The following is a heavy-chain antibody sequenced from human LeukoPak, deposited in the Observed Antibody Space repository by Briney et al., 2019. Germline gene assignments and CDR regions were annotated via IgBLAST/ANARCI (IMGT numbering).Heavy chain of an antibody. V-gene: IGHV4-34*01. Sequence: PSETLSLTCAVYGGSFSGYYWSWIRQPPGKGLEWIGAINHSGSTTYNPSLKSRVTISVDTSKNQFSLKLSSVTAADTAVYYCAREGENSGILGIQLWDQSFDYWGQGTLVTVSS. D-gene: IGHD5-18*01. CDR3: AREGENSGILGIQLWDQSFDY. J-gene: IGHJ4*02. CDR1: GGSFSGYY. CDR2: INHSGST.